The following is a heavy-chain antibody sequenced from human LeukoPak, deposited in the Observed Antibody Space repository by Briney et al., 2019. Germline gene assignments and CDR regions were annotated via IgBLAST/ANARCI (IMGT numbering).Heavy chain of an antibody. CDR2: IYYSGST. V-gene: IGHV4-59*01. Sequence: PSQTLSLTCPVSGGSISSYYWSWIRQPPGKGLEWIGYIYYSGSTNYNPSLKSRVTISVDTSKNQFSLKLSSVTAADTAVYYCARAPSYYYAWFDPWGQGTLVTVSS. J-gene: IGHJ5*02. D-gene: IGHD3-10*01. CDR3: ARAPSYYYAWFDP. CDR1: GGSISSYY.